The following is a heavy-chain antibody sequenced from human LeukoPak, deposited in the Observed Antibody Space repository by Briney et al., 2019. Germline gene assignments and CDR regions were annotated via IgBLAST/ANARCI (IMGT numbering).Heavy chain of an antibody. CDR2: ISVSGGTT. V-gene: IGHV3-23*01. CDR1: GFTFSNYA. Sequence: GGSLRLSCAASGFTFSNYAMSWVRQAPGKGLEWVSTISVSGGTTYYADSVKGRSTISRDNSRTTLYLQMNSLRTEDTAVYYCAKLHYGANSGGRYGMDVRGQGATVTVSS. D-gene: IGHD4-23*01. CDR3: AKLHYGANSGGRYGMDV. J-gene: IGHJ6*02.